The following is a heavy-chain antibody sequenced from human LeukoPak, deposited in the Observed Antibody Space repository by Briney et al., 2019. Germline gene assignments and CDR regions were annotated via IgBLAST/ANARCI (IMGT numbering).Heavy chain of an antibody. CDR1: GGTFSSYA. CDR2: IIPILGIA. V-gene: IGHV1-69*04. D-gene: IGHD2-15*01. J-gene: IGHJ6*02. Sequence: GASVKVSCKASGGTFSSYAISWVRQAPGQGLEWMGRIIPILGIANYAQKFQGRVTITADKSTSTAYMELSSLRSEDTAVYYCARVAATVYYYYGMDVWGQGTTVTVSS. CDR3: ARVAATVYYYYGMDV.